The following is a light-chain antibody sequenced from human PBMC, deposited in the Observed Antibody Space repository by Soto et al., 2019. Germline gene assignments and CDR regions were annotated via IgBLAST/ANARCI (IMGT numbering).Light chain of an antibody. CDR3: SSYTNINTRACV. V-gene: IGLV2-14*01. CDR2: EVT. J-gene: IGLJ1*01. Sequence: QSALAQTPAGSGCPGQSITSSGTGNSGDIGSSNRVSWYQQHPVKAPTLIIYEVTDRPSGVSNRFSGSKSGNTASLTISGRQAEDEAEYYYSSYTNINTRACVFGTGTKVTVL. CDR1: SGDIGSSNR.